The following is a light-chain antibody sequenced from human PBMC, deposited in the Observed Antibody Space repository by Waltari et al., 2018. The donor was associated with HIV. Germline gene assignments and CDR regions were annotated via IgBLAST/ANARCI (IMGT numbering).Light chain of an antibody. CDR3: SSYTTTSTVV. J-gene: IGLJ2*01. V-gene: IGLV2-14*03. Sequence: QSALTQPASVSGSPGQSITISCTGTSSDISTYSFVSWYQKHPDKAPKLLIYDVDNPPSGVSTRFSGSKSGDTASLTISSIQADDEADYYCSSYTTTSTVVFGGGTKCTVL. CDR2: DVD. CDR1: SSDISTYSF.